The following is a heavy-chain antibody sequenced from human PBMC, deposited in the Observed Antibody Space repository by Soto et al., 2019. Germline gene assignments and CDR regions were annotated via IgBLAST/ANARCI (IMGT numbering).Heavy chain of an antibody. Sequence: GGSLRLSCAASGFNCGSYEMHWGRQAPGKGLEWVAVISYDGGNKYYAESVKGRLTISRDNSKNTQYVQMNSVRAEDTAVYYCAKDYRGYFDYWGQGTLVTVSS. CDR2: ISYDGGNK. D-gene: IGHD3-16*02. V-gene: IGHV3-30*18. CDR1: GFNCGSYE. J-gene: IGHJ4*02. CDR3: AKDYRGYFDY.